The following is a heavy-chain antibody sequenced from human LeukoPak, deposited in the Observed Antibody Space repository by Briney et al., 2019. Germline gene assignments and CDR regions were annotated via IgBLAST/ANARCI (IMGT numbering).Heavy chain of an antibody. CDR2: IYYSGST. J-gene: IGHJ4*02. Sequence: SETLSLTCTVSRGSISLYHWSWIRKPPGKGLEWIGHIYYSGSTNYNPSLKSRVTISIDTSKNQFSLKLSSVTAADTAVYYCARGDFSGGYCYDYWGQGTLVTVSS. V-gene: IGHV4-59*01. CDR3: ARGDFSGGYCYDY. D-gene: IGHD2-15*01. CDR1: RGSISLYH.